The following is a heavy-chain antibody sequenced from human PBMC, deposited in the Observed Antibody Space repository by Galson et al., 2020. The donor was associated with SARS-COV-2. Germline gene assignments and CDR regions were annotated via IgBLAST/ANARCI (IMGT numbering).Heavy chain of an antibody. CDR2: ISDSGTNT. CDR1: GFTFTSYE. V-gene: IGHV3-48*03. Sequence: GSLRLSCAASGFTFTSYEMNWVRQAPGKGLEWISYISDSGTNTYYADSVKGRFTISRDNTKKSVYLQMTSLRAEDTAVYYCASPYLAAANGFGAFERWGRGTMVTVAS. CDR3: ASPYLAAANGFGAFER. D-gene: IGHD6-13*01. J-gene: IGHJ3*01.